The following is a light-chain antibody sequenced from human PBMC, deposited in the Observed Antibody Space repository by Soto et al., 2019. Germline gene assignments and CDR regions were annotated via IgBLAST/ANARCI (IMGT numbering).Light chain of an antibody. CDR2: GAS. V-gene: IGKV1-33*01. J-gene: IGKJ2*01. CDR3: QQYDILPPDT. CDR1: QDIIDS. Sequence: DSQMTQSPSSLSASVGDRVTITCQASQDIIDSLDWHRQRPGKAPNLLIYGASNLETGVPSRLSGSVSGTHFTFTINSLQPEDIATYYCQQYDILPPDTFGQGTKVEI.